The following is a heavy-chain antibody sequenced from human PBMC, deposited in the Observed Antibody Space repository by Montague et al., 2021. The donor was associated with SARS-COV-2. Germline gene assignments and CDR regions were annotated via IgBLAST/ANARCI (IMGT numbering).Heavy chain of an antibody. J-gene: IGHJ5*02. V-gene: IGHV3-13*04. D-gene: IGHD3-22*01. CDR2: TGTAGDT. Sequence: SLRLSCAASGFTFSSYDMHWVRQATGKGLEWVSATGTAGDTYYPGSVKGRFTISRENAKNSLYLQMNSLRAGDTAVYYCARASYDSSGYYNWFDPWGQGTLVTVSS. CDR1: GFTFSSYD. CDR3: ARASYDSSGYYNWFDP.